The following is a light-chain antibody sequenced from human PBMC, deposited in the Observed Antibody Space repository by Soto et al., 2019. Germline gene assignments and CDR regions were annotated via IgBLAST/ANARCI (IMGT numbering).Light chain of an antibody. CDR1: QSVSNN. V-gene: IGKV3-15*01. J-gene: IGKJ1*01. Sequence: EIVMPQSQATLSVSPGERATLSCRASQSVSNNLAWYQKKPGQAPRLLIYGASTRATGIPARFSGSGSATEFTLTISSLQSEDFAVYYCQQYNNWCTFGQGTKVEIK. CDR3: QQYNNWCT. CDR2: GAS.